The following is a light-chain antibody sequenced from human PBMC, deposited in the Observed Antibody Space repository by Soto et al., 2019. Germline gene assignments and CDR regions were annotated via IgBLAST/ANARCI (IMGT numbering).Light chain of an antibody. V-gene: IGLV2-14*03. CDR3: SSYTCSSSVV. J-gene: IGLJ2*01. Sequence: QSALTQPASVSGSPRQSLTISCTGTSSDVGGYDSVSWYQHHPGKAPRLMIYDVSNRPSGISNRFSASKSGNTASLTISGLQAEDEANYYCSSYTCSSSVVFGGGTKLTVL. CDR1: SSDVGGYDS. CDR2: DVS.